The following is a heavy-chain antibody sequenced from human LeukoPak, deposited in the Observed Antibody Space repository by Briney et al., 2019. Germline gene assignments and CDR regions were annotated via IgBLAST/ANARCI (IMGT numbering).Heavy chain of an antibody. J-gene: IGHJ4*02. D-gene: IGHD3-3*01. CDR2: VSAYNGNT. V-gene: IGHV1-18*01. Sequence: GASVKVSCKASGYTFTSYAFSWVRQAPGQGLEWMGWVSAYNGNTNYAQKFQGRVTMTTDTSTSTAYMDLRSLGSDDTAVYYCARESAPYDFWSGYHNPFDYWGQGTLVTVSS. CDR3: ARESAPYDFWSGYHNPFDY. CDR1: GYTFTSYA.